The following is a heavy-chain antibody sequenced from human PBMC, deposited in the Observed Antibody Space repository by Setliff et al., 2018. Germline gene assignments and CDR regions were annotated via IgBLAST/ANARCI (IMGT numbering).Heavy chain of an antibody. Sequence: PGESLKISCKGSGYTFSNYWIGWVRQMPGKGLEWMGIIYPGDSDTRYSPSFQGLVTISADKAISTAYLQWSSLKASDTAIYYCAIIDDAIMDLDYWGQGTLVTVSS. CDR3: AIIDDAIMDLDY. J-gene: IGHJ4*02. CDR2: IYPGDSDT. D-gene: IGHD3-16*01. V-gene: IGHV5-51*01. CDR1: GYTFSNYW.